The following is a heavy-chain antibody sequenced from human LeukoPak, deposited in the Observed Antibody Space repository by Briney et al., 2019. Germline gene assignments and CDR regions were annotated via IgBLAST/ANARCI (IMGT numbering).Heavy chain of an antibody. Sequence: SETLSLTCTVSGGSISSYYWSWIRQPPGKGLEWIGYIYYSGSTNYNPSLKSRVTISVDTSKNQFSLKLSSVTAADTAVYYCARYIGLWAFDIWGQGTMVTVSS. J-gene: IGHJ3*02. CDR3: ARYIGLWAFDI. CDR1: GGSISSYY. D-gene: IGHD4/OR15-4a*01. V-gene: IGHV4-59*01. CDR2: IYYSGST.